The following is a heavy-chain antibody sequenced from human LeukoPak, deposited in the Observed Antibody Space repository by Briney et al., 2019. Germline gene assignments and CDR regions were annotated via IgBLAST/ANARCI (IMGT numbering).Heavy chain of an antibody. J-gene: IGHJ4*02. CDR2: IKPSGGST. CDR3: ARGSPYGDYVLDY. V-gene: IGHV1-46*01. CDR1: GYTFTRYY. Sequence: ASVKVSCKASGYTFTRYYMHWVRHAPGQGLEWMGMIKPSGGSTSYAKKFQGRVTITRDMSTSTVYMELSSLRSEDTAVYYCARGSPYGDYVLDYWGQGTLVTVSS. D-gene: IGHD4-17*01.